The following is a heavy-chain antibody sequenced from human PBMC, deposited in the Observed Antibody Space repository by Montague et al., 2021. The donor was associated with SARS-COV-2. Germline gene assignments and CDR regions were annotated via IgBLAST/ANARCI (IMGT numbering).Heavy chain of an antibody. CDR3: ASHCGGGRCYFGMDV. Sequence: SETLSLTCDVYGGSFSSYWSWIRQPPGRGLEWVGQISHGGGTNYNPSLKSRVTISVDTSKNQVSLKLSSGTAADTAVYYCASHCGGGRCYFGMDVWGQGTTVTVSS. CDR2: ISHGGGT. V-gene: IGHV4-34*01. J-gene: IGHJ6*02. D-gene: IGHD2-15*01. CDR1: GGSFSSY.